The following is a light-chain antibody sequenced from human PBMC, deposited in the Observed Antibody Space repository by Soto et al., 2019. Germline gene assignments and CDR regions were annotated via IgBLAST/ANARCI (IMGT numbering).Light chain of an antibody. V-gene: IGKV1-9*01. J-gene: IGKJ4*01. CDR3: QQLNSYPPELT. CDR1: QGISSY. Sequence: DIQLTQSPSFLSASVGDRVTITCRASQGISSYLAWYQQKPGKAPKLLIYAAPTLQSGVPSRFSGSGSGTEFTLTISSLQPEDFATYYCQQLNSYPPELTFGGGTKVDIK. CDR2: AAP.